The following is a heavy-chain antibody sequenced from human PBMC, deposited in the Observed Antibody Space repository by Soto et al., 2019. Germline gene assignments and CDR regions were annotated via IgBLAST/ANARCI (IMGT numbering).Heavy chain of an antibody. D-gene: IGHD3-10*01. V-gene: IGHV4-31*03. CDR1: GGSISSGGYY. CDR3: ARAGWFGELFSDY. J-gene: IGHJ4*02. CDR2: IYYSGST. Sequence: SETLSLTCTVSGGSISSGGYYWSWIRQHPGKGLEWIGYIYYSGSTYYNPSLKSRVTISVDTPKNQFSLKLSSVTAADTAVYYCARAGWFGELFSDYWGQGTLVTVSS.